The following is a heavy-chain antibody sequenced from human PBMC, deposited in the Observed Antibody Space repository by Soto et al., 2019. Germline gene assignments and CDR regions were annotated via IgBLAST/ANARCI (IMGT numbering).Heavy chain of an antibody. CDR1: GGSISSGGYY. V-gene: IGHV4-31*03. J-gene: IGHJ3*02. Sequence: SETLSLTCTVSGGSISSGGYYWSWIRQHPGKGLEWIGYVYYSGSTYYNPSLKSRVTISVDTSKNQFSLKLSSVTAADTAVYYCARGFAEYYDYVWGSYTGDAFDIWGQGTMVTVSS. CDR2: VYYSGST. CDR3: ARGFAEYYDYVWGSYTGDAFDI. D-gene: IGHD3-16*01.